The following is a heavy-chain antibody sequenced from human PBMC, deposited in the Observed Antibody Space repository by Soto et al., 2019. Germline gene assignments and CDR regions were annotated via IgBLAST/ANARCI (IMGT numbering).Heavy chain of an antibody. Sequence: PGGSLILSCAASGFTFSSYSMNWVRQAPGKGLEWVSSISSSSSYIYYADSVKGRFTISRDNAKNSLYLQMNSLRAEDTAVYYCARVPLAASAFDIWGQGTMVTVSS. CDR1: GFTFSSYS. J-gene: IGHJ3*02. V-gene: IGHV3-21*01. D-gene: IGHD2-15*01. CDR3: ARVPLAASAFDI. CDR2: ISSSSSYI.